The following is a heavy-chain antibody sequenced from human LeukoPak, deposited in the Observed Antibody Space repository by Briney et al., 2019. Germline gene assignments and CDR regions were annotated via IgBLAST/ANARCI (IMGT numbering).Heavy chain of an antibody. D-gene: IGHD6-13*01. CDR1: GGSFSGYY. CDR3: ARDSFSSSWPKWFDP. CDR2: INHSGST. J-gene: IGHJ5*02. V-gene: IGHV4-34*01. Sequence: SETLSLTCAVYGGSFSGYYWSWIRQPPGKGLEWIGEINHSGSTNYNPSLKSRVTISVDTSKNQFSLRLNSVTAADTAVYYCARDSFSSSWPKWFDPWGQGILVAVSS.